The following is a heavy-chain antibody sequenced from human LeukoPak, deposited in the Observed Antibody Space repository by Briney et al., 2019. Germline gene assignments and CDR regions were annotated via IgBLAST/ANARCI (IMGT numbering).Heavy chain of an antibody. D-gene: IGHD6-13*01. CDR2: ISRTGSHT. CDR1: GFTFSDYY. Sequence: PGGSLRLSCAASGFTFSDYYMSWIRQAPGKALKWLSYISRTGSHTPYADSVKGRFTVSRDNAKNSLSLELNSLRVDDTAIYYCARVGSTAEAGTPDYWGQGTLVTVSS. CDR3: ARVGSTAEAGTPDY. J-gene: IGHJ4*02. V-gene: IGHV3-11*06.